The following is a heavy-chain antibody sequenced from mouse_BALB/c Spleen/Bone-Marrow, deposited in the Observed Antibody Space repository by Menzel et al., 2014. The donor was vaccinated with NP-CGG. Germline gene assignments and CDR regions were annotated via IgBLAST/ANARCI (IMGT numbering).Heavy chain of an antibody. J-gene: IGHJ1*01. CDR2: ISYDGSN. V-gene: IGHV3-6*02. CDR3: ARGNFYYGSSGDWYFDV. D-gene: IGHD1-1*01. CDR1: GYSITSGYY. Sequence: EVKLQEPGPGLVKPSQSLSLTCSVTGYSITSGYYWNWIRQFPGNKLEWMGYISYDGSNNYNPSLKNRISITRDTSKNQFFLKLNSVTTEDTATYYCARGNFYYGSSGDWYFDVWGAGTTVTVSS.